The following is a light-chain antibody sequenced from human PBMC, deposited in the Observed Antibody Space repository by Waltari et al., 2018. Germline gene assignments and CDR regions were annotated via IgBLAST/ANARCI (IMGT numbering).Light chain of an antibody. J-gene: IGKJ4*01. CDR2: TAS. Sequence: DIQMTQSPSSVSASVGDRVTIPCRASQGISSWLVWFQQKPGKAPKVLIYTASNLQSGVPSRFSGSGSGTDFTLTISSLQPEDSATYYCQQTNSLPSTFGGGTKVEI. CDR1: QGISSW. V-gene: IGKV1-12*02. CDR3: QQTNSLPST.